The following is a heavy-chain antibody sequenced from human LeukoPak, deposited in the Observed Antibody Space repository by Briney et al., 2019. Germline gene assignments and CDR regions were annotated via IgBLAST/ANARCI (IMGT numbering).Heavy chain of an antibody. V-gene: IGHV3-21*01. Sequence: GGSLRLSCAASGFTFSSYSMNWVRQAPGKGLEWVSSISSSSSYIYYADSVKGRFTISRDNAKNTLYLQMNSLRAEDTAAYYCARAPIVTAAGHFFDYWGQGTLVTVSS. J-gene: IGHJ4*02. D-gene: IGHD6-13*01. CDR3: ARAPIVTAAGHFFDY. CDR1: GFTFSSYS. CDR2: ISSSSSYI.